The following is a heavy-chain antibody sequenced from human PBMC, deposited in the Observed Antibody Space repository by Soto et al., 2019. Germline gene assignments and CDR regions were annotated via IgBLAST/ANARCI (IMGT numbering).Heavy chain of an antibody. J-gene: IGHJ4*02. CDR2: IWYDGSNE. V-gene: IGHV3-33*06. CDR3: AKDRGGGAVVPDY. D-gene: IGHD2-21*01. Sequence: QVQLVESGGGVVQPGRSLRLSCAASGFSFSSYGIHWVRQAPGKGLEWVAVIWYDGSNEYYADSVKGRFSISRDNSKRPVDLQREGRRAEDTGGYYWAKDRGGGAVVPDYWGQGTLVTVSS. CDR1: GFSFSSYG.